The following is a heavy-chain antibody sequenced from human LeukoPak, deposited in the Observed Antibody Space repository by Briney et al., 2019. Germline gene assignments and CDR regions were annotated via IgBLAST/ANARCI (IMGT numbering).Heavy chain of an antibody. CDR1: GFTFDDYA. J-gene: IGHJ4*02. V-gene: IGHV3-9*01. Sequence: SGGSLRLSCAASGFTFDDYAMHWVRQAPGKGLEWVSGISWKSGSIGYADSVKGRFTISRDNAKNSLYLQMNSLRAEDTALYYCAKDTMVRGVIITEIDYWGQGTLVTVSS. CDR3: AKDTMVRGVIITEIDY. CDR2: ISWKSGSI. D-gene: IGHD3-10*01.